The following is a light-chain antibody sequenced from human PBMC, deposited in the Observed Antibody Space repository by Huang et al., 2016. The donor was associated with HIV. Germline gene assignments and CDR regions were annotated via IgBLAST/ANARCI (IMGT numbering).Light chain of an antibody. Sequence: EIVMTQSPATLSVSPGERATLSCRASQSVSSNLAWYQQKPGQSPRLLMDGVSTRATGFPARFSGSGSGTEFTLTINSLQSEDFAVYYCQQYNNWPPGTFGQGTKVEI. CDR3: QQYNNWPPGT. V-gene: IGKV3-15*01. J-gene: IGKJ1*01. CDR2: GVS. CDR1: QSVSSN.